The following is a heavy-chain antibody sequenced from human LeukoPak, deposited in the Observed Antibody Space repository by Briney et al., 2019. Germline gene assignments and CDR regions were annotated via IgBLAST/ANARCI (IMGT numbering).Heavy chain of an antibody. CDR2: IYSGGST. V-gene: IGHV3-66*02. D-gene: IGHD6-19*01. Sequence: GGSLRLSCAASGFTFSSYMMTWVRQAPGKGLEWVSVIYSGGSTYYADSVKGRFTISRDNSKNTLYPQMNSLRAEDTAVFYCARGGWPFDYWGQGTLVTVSS. J-gene: IGHJ4*02. CDR1: GFTFSSYM. CDR3: ARGGWPFDY.